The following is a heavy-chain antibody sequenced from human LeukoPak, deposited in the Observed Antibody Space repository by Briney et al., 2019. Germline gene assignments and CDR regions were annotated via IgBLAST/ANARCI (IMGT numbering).Heavy chain of an antibody. Sequence: PGGSLRLSCAASGFTFSSYEMNWVRQAPRKGLEWVSYISSSGSTIYYADSVKGRFTISRDNAKNSLYLQMNSPRAEDTAVYYCAFLGYGSGFNSGYWGQGTLVTVSS. CDR1: GFTFSSYE. CDR3: AFLGYGSGFNSGY. J-gene: IGHJ4*02. V-gene: IGHV3-48*03. CDR2: ISSSGSTI. D-gene: IGHD3-10*01.